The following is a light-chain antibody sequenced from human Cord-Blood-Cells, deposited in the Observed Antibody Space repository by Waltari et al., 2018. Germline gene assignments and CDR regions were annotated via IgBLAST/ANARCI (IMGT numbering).Light chain of an antibody. J-gene: IGKJ5*01. Sequence: EIVLTQSPATLSLSPGERATLSCRASQSVSSYLAWYQQKPGQAPRLLIYDASNRATGIPARFSGSGSGTDFTLTISSLGPEDFAVYYCQQRRNWPHGSITFGQGTRLEIK. CDR1: QSVSSY. CDR3: QQRRNWPHGSIT. CDR2: DAS. V-gene: IGKV3-11*01.